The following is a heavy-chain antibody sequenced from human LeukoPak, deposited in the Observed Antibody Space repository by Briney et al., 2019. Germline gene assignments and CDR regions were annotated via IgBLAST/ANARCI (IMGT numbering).Heavy chain of an antibody. CDR1: GGSISSRNW. Sequence: PSETLSLTCAVSGGSISSRNWWSWVRQPPGKGLEWIGEIYHSGSTNYNPSLKTRVTISVDKSKNQFSLKLSSVTAADMAVYYCARASHDYGDYSHFDYWGQGTLVTVSS. V-gene: IGHV4-4*02. CDR2: IYHSGST. D-gene: IGHD4-17*01. J-gene: IGHJ4*02. CDR3: ARASHDYGDYSHFDY.